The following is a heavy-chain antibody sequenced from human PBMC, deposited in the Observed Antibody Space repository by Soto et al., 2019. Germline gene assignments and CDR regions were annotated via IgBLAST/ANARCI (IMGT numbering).Heavy chain of an antibody. V-gene: IGHV4-34*01. J-gene: IGHJ4*02. Sequence: PSETLSLTCAVYGGSFSGYYWIWIRQPPGKGLEWIGEINHSGSTNYNPSLKSRVTISVDTSKNQFSLKLSSVTAADTAVYYCARDYGSGTNYFDYWGQGTLVTVSS. CDR1: GGSFSGYY. CDR2: INHSGST. CDR3: ARDYGSGTNYFDY. D-gene: IGHD3-10*01.